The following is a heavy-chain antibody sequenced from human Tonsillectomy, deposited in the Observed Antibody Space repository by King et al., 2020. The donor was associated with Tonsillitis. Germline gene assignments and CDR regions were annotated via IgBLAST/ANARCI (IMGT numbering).Heavy chain of an antibody. CDR1: GFTFSRYG. D-gene: IGHD3-22*01. V-gene: IGHV3-33*08. J-gene: IGHJ3*01. CDR3: GRDEGDNSGYHDAFDV. CDR2: IWYDGITK. Sequence: VQLVESGGGVVQPGRSLRLSCAASGFTFSRYGMHWVRQAPGKGLEWVAGIWYDGITKYYVDSVKGRFTISRDNSKKTLYLQMDSLRAEDTAVYYCGRDEGDNSGYHDAFDVWGPGTVVTVSS.